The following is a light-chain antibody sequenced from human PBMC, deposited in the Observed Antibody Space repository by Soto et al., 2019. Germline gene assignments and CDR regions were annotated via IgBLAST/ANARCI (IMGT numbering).Light chain of an antibody. V-gene: IGLV1-40*01. J-gene: IGLJ2*01. Sequence: QSVLTQPPSVSGAPGQRVTISCTGSSSNIGAGYDVHWYQQLPGTAPKLLIYGNSNRPSGVPDRSSGSKSGTSASLAITGLLAEDEADYACQSYDSRLSGVVFGGGTKLTVL. CDR2: GNS. CDR3: QSYDSRLSGVV. CDR1: SSNIGAGYD.